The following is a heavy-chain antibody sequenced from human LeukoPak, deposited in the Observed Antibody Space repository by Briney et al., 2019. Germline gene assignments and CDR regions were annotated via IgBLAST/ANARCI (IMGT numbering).Heavy chain of an antibody. CDR2: ISYDGSNK. Sequence: PGGSLRLSCAASGFTFSSYAMHWVRQAPGKGLEWVAVISYDGSNKYYADSVKGRFTISRDNSKNTLYLQMNSLRAEDTAVYYCARNVVEWELLLYYFDYWGHGTLVTVSS. V-gene: IGHV3-30*04. D-gene: IGHD1-26*01. J-gene: IGHJ4*01. CDR3: ARNVVEWELLLYYFDY. CDR1: GFTFSSYA.